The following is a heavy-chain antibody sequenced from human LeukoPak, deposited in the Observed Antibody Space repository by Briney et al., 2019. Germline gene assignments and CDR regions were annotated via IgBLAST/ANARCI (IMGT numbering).Heavy chain of an antibody. CDR2: IYYSGST. CDR3: ARDGQQLVRGDWFDP. Sequence: SETLSLTCTVSGGSISSSSYYWGWIRQPPGKGLEWIGSIYYSGSTYYNPSLKSRVTISVDTSKNQFSLKLSSVTAADTAVYYCARDGQQLVRGDWFDPWGQGTLVTVSS. D-gene: IGHD6-13*01. CDR1: GGSISSSSYY. V-gene: IGHV4-39*07. J-gene: IGHJ5*02.